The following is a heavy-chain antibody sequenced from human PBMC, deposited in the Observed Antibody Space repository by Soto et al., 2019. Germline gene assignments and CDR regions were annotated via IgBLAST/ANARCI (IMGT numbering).Heavy chain of an antibody. CDR2: IFYSDSF. V-gene: IGHV4-31*03. D-gene: IGHD3-3*01. Sequence: QVQLQESGPGLVKSSQTLSLTCTVSGGSISSGGSYWSWIRQRPGKGLEWIGYIFYSDSFYYTPSLKGRVVRLSDTAKFHFTLTLSSVTDADTAVYYCARAPETPPIFGVVRPYFFDFWGQGTLVTVSS. CDR3: ARAPETPPIFGVVRPYFFDF. CDR1: GGSISSGGSY. J-gene: IGHJ4*02.